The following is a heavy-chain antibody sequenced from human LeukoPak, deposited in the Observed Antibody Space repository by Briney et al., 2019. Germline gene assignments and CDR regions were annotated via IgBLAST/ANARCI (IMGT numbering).Heavy chain of an antibody. Sequence: SVKVSCKASGGTFRSYAISWVRQAPGQGLEWMGRIIPILGIANYAQKFQGRVTITADKSTSTAYMELSSLRSEDTAVYYCARDYYDSSGYFPDPWGQGTLVTVSS. V-gene: IGHV1-69*04. CDR3: ARDYYDSSGYFPDP. CDR1: GGTFRSYA. J-gene: IGHJ5*02. D-gene: IGHD3-22*01. CDR2: IIPILGIA.